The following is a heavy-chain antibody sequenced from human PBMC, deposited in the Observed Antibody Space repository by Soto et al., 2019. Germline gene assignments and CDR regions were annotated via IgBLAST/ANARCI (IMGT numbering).Heavy chain of an antibody. D-gene: IGHD5-18*01. CDR3: ARDGGYSYGSVVGGLDY. J-gene: IGHJ4*02. V-gene: IGHV4-31*03. CDR1: GGSISSGGYY. Sequence: QVQLQESGPGLVKPSQTLSLTCTVSGGSISSGGYYWSWIRQHPGKGLEWIGYIYYSGSTYYNPSLKSRVTFSGGSSKNQFSLKLSSVTAADTAVYYGARDGGYSYGSVVGGLDYWGQGTLVTVSS. CDR2: IYYSGST.